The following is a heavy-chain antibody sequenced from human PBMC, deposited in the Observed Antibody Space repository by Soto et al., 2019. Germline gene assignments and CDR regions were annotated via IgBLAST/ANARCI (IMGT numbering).Heavy chain of an antibody. D-gene: IGHD3-22*01. Sequence: GGSLRLSCAASGFTFSSYSMNWVRQAPGKGLEWVSSISSSSSYIYYADSVKGRFTISRDNAKNSLYLQMNSLRAEDTAVYYCARDLVPGYYDSSGYLPFTCFDSWGQGTLVTVSS. J-gene: IGHJ4*02. V-gene: IGHV3-21*01. CDR2: ISSSSSYI. CDR1: GFTFSSYS. CDR3: ARDLVPGYYDSSGYLPFTCFDS.